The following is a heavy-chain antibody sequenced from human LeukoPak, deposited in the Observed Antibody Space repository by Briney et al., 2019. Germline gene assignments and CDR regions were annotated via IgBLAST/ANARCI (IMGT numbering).Heavy chain of an antibody. J-gene: IGHJ4*02. Sequence: GESLKISCKGSGYSFTSYWIGWVRQMPGKGLECIGIIYPGDSDTRYSPSFQGQVTISADKSISTAYLQWSSLKASDTAMYYCARADRRDGYNSVDYWGQGTLVTVSS. D-gene: IGHD5-24*01. V-gene: IGHV5-51*01. CDR3: ARADRRDGYNSVDY. CDR2: IYPGDSDT. CDR1: GYSFTSYW.